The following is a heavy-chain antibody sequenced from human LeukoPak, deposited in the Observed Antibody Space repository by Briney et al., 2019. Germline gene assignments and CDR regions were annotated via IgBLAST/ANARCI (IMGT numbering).Heavy chain of an antibody. V-gene: IGHV3-7*05. CDR2: INQDGSEE. D-gene: IGHD3-10*01. J-gene: IGHJ4*02. Sequence: SGGSLRLSCAVSRFTFSAYWMSWVRQAPGKGLEWVANINQDGSEEYYVDSVKGRFSISRDNAKNSLFLQMNSLRAEDTAVYYCARSHRSFASGSGDFWGQGTLVTVSS. CDR3: ARSHRSFASGSGDF. CDR1: RFTFSAYW.